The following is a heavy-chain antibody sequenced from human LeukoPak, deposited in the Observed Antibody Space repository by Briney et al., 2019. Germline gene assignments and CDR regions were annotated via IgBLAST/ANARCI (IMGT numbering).Heavy chain of an antibody. CDR1: GFTFSGYG. J-gene: IGHJ4*02. D-gene: IGHD3-22*01. Sequence: GGSLRLSCAASGFTFSGYGMHWVRQAPGKGLEWVAVIWYDGSNKYYADSVKGRFTISRDNSKNTLYLQMNSLRAEDTAVYYCARGLYDSSGYYYFPHYWGQGTLVTVSS. V-gene: IGHV3-33*01. CDR3: ARGLYDSSGYYYFPHY. CDR2: IWYDGSNK.